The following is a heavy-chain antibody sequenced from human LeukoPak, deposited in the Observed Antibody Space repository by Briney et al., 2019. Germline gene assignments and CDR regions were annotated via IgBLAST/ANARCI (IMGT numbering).Heavy chain of an antibody. CDR2: IGSGADL. V-gene: IGHV3-23*01. J-gene: IGHJ4*02. Sequence: GSLRLSCAASGFTFSNFAMSWVRQAPGKGPEWVSTIGSGADLFYAAPVKGRFTISRDDSRNIVYLQMDSLRAEDSAIYYCAKDWISGKGVYVCFAFGGQEPQVTVSS. CDR3: AKDWISGKGVYVCFAF. CDR1: GFTFSNFA. D-gene: IGHD3-16*01.